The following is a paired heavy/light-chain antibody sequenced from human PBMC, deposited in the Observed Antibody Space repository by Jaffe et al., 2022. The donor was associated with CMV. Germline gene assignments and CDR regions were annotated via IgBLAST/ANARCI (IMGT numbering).Light chain of an antibody. CDR3: QQYGSSPPFT. J-gene: IGKJ3*01. CDR1: QSISSSY. CDR2: GAS. Sequence: EIVLTQSPGSLSLSPGERATLSCRASQSISSSYVAWYQQKPGQAPRLLIYGASSRATGIPDRFSGSGSGPDFTLTISRLEPEDFAVYYCQQYGSSPPFTFGPGTKVDIK. V-gene: IGKV3-20*01.
Heavy chain of an antibody. CDR1: GFIVSSNY. V-gene: IGHV3-53*01. Sequence: EVQLVESGGGLIQPGGSLRLSCAASGFIVSSNYMNWVRQAPGKGLEWVSVIYSDGTTHHADSVKGRFTISRDNSKNTVYLQMNSLRAEDTAVYFCARDLPGTNWGIGYWGQGTLVTVSS. CDR3: ARDLPGTNWGIGY. CDR2: IYSDGTT. J-gene: IGHJ4*02. D-gene: IGHD7-27*01.